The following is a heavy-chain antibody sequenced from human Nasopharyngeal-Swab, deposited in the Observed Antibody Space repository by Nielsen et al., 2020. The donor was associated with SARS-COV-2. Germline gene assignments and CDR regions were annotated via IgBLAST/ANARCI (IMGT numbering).Heavy chain of an antibody. CDR3: ARGLRGYSGYSDY. V-gene: IGHV3-53*01. Sequence: WIRQPPGKGLEWVSVIYSGGSTYYADSVEGRFTISRDNSKNTLYLQMNGLRAEDTAVYYCARGLRGYSGYSDYWGQGTLVTVSS. J-gene: IGHJ4*02. D-gene: IGHD5-12*01. CDR2: IYSGGST.